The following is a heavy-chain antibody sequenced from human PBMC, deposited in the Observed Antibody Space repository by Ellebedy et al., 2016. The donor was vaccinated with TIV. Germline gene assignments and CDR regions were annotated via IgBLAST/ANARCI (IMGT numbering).Heavy chain of an antibody. J-gene: IGHJ5*02. CDR2: INPNSGGT. CDR3: ARVGPPKSYYFSGGGPKNWFDP. D-gene: IGHD3-10*01. V-gene: IGHV1-2*02. Sequence: AASVKVSCKASGYTFTGYYMHWVRQAPGQGLEWMGWINPNSGGTNYAQKFQGRVTMTRDTSISTAYMELSRLRSDDTAVYYCARVGPPKSYYFSGGGPKNWFDPWGQGTLVTVSS. CDR1: GYTFTGYY.